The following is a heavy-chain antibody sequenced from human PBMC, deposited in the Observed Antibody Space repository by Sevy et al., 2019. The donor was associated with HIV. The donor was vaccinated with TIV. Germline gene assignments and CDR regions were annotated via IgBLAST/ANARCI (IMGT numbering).Heavy chain of an antibody. Sequence: GESLKISCAASGFTFSNYAMSWVRQAPGKGLEWVSGVGSGGSTYYADSLKGRFTISRDNSKNTLYLQMNSLRAEDTAVDYCAKGGGIAARLPYYYGMDVWGQGTTVTVSS. J-gene: IGHJ6*02. V-gene: IGHV3-23*01. CDR2: VGSGGST. CDR1: GFTFSNYA. D-gene: IGHD6-6*01. CDR3: AKGGGIAARLPYYYGMDV.